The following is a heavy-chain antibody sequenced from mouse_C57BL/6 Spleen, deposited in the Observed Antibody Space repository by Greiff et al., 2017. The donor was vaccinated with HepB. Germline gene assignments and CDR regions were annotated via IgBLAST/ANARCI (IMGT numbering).Heavy chain of an antibody. CDR1: GYAFSSYW. CDR3: ARERANWEFPNWYFDV. J-gene: IGHJ1*03. D-gene: IGHD4-1*01. CDR2: IYPGDGDT. Sequence: QVQLQQSGAELVKPGASVKISCKASGYAFSSYWMNWVKQRPGKGLEWIGQIYPGDGDTNYNGKFKGKATLTADKSSSTAYMQLSSLTSEDSAVYFCARERANWEFPNWYFDVWGTGTTVTVSS. V-gene: IGHV1-80*01.